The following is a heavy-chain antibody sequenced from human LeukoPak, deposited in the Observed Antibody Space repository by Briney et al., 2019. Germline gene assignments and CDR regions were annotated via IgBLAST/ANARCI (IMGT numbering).Heavy chain of an antibody. J-gene: IGHJ4*02. CDR2: ISSGSGTI. V-gene: IGHV3-48*01. D-gene: IGHD2-2*01. CDR1: GFTFSTSS. Sequence: QSGGSLRLSCAASGFTFSTSSMNWVRQSPGKGLEGISYISSGSGTIYYADSVKGRFTISEDTGKNSLSLQMNSLRAEDTAVYYCATGPNTSPFDYWGQGTLVTVSS. CDR3: ATGPNTSPFDY.